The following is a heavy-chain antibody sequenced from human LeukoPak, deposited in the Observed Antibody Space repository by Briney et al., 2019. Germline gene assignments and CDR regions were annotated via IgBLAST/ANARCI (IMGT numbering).Heavy chain of an antibody. CDR2: IGWNIGST. D-gene: IGHD6-13*01. J-gene: IGHJ4*02. CDR3: ARGRRGSNTGITASGWGFHFDY. Sequence: SGGSLRLSCAASGFTFDDYAMHWVRQAPGKGLEWASGIGWNIGSTGYADSVKGRFTISRDNAKNSLYLQMNSLRAEDTALYYCARGRRGSNTGITASGWGFHFDYWGQGTLVTVSS. CDR1: GFTFDDYA. V-gene: IGHV3-9*01.